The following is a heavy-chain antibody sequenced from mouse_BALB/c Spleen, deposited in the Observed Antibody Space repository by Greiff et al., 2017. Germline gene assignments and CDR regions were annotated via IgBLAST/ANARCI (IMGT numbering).Heavy chain of an antibody. J-gene: IGHJ3*01. CDR1: GFNIKDTY. Sequence: EVQLQQSGAELVKPGASVKLSCTASGFNIKDTYMHWVKQRPEQGLEWIGRIDPANGNTKYDPKFQGKATITADTSSNTAYLQLSSLTSEDTAVYYCARSGAYYRYPFAYWGQGTLVTVSA. V-gene: IGHV14-3*02. CDR2: IDPANGNT. CDR3: ARSGAYYRYPFAY. D-gene: IGHD2-14*01.